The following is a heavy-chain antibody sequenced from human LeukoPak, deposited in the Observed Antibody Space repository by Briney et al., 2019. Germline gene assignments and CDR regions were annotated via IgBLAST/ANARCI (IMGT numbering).Heavy chain of an antibody. J-gene: IGHJ3*02. CDR2: ISYDGSNK. D-gene: IGHD3-16*02. Sequence: GGSLRLSCAASGFTFSSYAMHWARQAPGKGLEWVAVISYDGSNKYYADSVKGRFTISRDNSKNTLYLQMNSLRAEDTAVYYCARVSVTFGGVIEEAMAFDIWGQGTMVTVSS. CDR3: ARVSVTFGGVIEEAMAFDI. V-gene: IGHV3-30*14. CDR1: GFTFSSYA.